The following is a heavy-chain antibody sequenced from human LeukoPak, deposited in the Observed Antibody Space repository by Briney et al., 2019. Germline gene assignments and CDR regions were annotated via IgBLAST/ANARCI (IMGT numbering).Heavy chain of an antibody. Sequence: PGGSLRLSCAASGFTFSSYGMYWVRQAPGKGLEWVAFIRYDGSNKYYADSVKGRFTVSRDNSKNTLYLQMNSLRAEDTAVYYCAKDYSKTSYYGSGTYYRPNWFDPWGQGTLVTVSS. V-gene: IGHV3-30*02. CDR3: AKDYSKTSYYGSGTYYRPNWFDP. CDR1: GFTFSSYG. CDR2: IRYDGSNK. D-gene: IGHD3-10*01. J-gene: IGHJ5*02.